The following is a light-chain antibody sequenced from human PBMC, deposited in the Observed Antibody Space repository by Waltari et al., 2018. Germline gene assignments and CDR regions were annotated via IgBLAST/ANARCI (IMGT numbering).Light chain of an antibody. CDR3: QQYNNWPLT. V-gene: IGKV3-15*01. CDR1: QSVGSN. CDR2: GAS. J-gene: IGKJ4*01. Sequence: EIVMTQSPATLSMSPGERAILSGRASQSVGSNLAWYQQKPGQAPRLLIYGASTRATGIPARFSGSGSGTEFTLTISGLQSEDFAVYHCQQYNNWPLTFGGGTKVEIK.